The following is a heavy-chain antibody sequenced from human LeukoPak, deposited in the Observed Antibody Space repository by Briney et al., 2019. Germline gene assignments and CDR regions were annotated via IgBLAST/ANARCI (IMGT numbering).Heavy chain of an antibody. CDR3: AKGSVAGTTDFDY. J-gene: IGHJ4*02. CDR2: ISGSGGST. CDR1: GFTFSSYA. D-gene: IGHD6-19*01. Sequence: AGGSLRLSCAASGFTFSSYAMSWVRQAPGKGLEWVSAISGSGGSTYYADSVKGRFTISRDNSKSTLYLQMNSLRAEDTAVYYCAKGSVAGTTDFDYWGQGTLVTVSS. V-gene: IGHV3-23*01.